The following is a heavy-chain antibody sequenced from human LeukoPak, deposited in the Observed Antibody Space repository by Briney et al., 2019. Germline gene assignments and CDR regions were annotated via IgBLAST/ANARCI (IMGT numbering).Heavy chain of an antibody. Sequence: ASVKVSCKASGYTFTSCDINWVRQATGQGLEWTGWMNPNSGNTGCGQSFQGRITMTRDISIGTAYMELSNLTSEDTAIYYCTRGSSGRRDNWGQGTLVTVSA. D-gene: IGHD6-19*01. CDR3: TRGSSGRRDN. CDR1: GYTFTSCD. J-gene: IGHJ4*02. V-gene: IGHV1-8*01. CDR2: MNPNSGNT.